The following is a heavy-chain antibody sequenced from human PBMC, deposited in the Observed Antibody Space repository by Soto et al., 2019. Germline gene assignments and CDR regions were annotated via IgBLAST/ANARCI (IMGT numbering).Heavy chain of an antibody. CDR2: IFYTGST. V-gene: IGHV4-59*01. J-gene: IGHJ6*02. CDR1: GGSFSGYY. Sequence: PSETLSLTCAVYGGSFSGYYWTWIRQPPGTGLEWIGYIFYTGSTNYNPSLKSRVTISVDTSKNQFSLKLSSVTAADTAVYYCAREGLTGTIGLYYYYGLDVWGQGTTVTVSS. D-gene: IGHD1-7*01. CDR3: AREGLTGTIGLYYYYGLDV.